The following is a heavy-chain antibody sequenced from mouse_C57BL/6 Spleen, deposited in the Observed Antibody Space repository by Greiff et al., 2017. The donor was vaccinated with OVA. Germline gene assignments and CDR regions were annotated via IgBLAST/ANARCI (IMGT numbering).Heavy chain of an antibody. CDR1: GYAFTNYL. CDR2: INPGSGGT. V-gene: IGHV1-54*01. CDR3: ARGGQLGQGDY. Sequence: QVQLQQSGAELVRPGTSVKVSCKASGYAFTNYLIEWVKQRPGQGLEWIGVINPGSGGTNYNEKFKGKATLTADKSSSTAYMQLSSLTSEDSAVYFCARGGQLGQGDYWGQGTTLTVSS. D-gene: IGHD4-1*02. J-gene: IGHJ2*01.